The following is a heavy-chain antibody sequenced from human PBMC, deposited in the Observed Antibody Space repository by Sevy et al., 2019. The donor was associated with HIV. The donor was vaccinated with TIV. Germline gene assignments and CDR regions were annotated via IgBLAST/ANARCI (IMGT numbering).Heavy chain of an antibody. CDR3: ARYYYGSGKYYFDY. Sequence: SETLSLTCTVSGGSISSGTYYWSWIRQPAGKGLEWIGRIYTSGITNYNPSLKSRVTTSLDTSKNQFSLNLSSVTAADTAVYYCARYYYGSGKYYFDYWGQGTLVTVSS. J-gene: IGHJ4*02. CDR1: GGSISSGTYY. V-gene: IGHV4-61*02. CDR2: IYTSGIT. D-gene: IGHD3-10*01.